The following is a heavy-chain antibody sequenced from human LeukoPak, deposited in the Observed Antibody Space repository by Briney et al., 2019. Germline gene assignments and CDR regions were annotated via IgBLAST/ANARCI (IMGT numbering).Heavy chain of an antibody. D-gene: IGHD5-18*01. CDR1: GFTFTTYW. V-gene: IGHV3-74*01. J-gene: IGHJ6*02. CDR3: ARDAVDTANDV. Sequence: AGGSLRLSCAASGFTFTTYWMHWVRQAPGKGLVWVSHINSDGSITSYADSVKGRFTISRDNAKNTLYLQMNSLRAEDTAVYYCARDAVDTANDVWGQGTTVTVSS. CDR2: INSDGSIT.